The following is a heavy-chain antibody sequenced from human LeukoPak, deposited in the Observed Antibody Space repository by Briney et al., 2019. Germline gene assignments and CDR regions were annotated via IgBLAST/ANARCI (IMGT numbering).Heavy chain of an antibody. CDR2: IIPIFGTA. J-gene: IGHJ1*01. Sequence: SVKVSCKASGGTFSSYAISWVRQAPGQGLDWMGGIIPIFGTANYAQKYQGRVTITTDESRSTAYMELSSLRSEATAVYYCARFDAYYYNSSGYYWAEYFQHWGQGTLVTVSS. V-gene: IGHV1-69*05. CDR3: ARFDAYYYNSSGYYWAEYFQH. D-gene: IGHD3-22*01. CDR1: GGTFSSYA.